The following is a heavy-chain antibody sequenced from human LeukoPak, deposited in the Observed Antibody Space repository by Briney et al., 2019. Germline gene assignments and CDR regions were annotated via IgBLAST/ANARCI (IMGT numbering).Heavy chain of an antibody. CDR2: ISGSGGST. D-gene: IGHD3-9*01. CDR3: AKDDPSYYDILTGPFDY. CDR1: GFTFSSYA. Sequence: GGSLRLSCAASGFTFSSYAMSWVRQAPGKGLEWVSAISGSGGSTYYADSVKGRFTISRDNSKNTLYLQMNSLRAEDTAVYYCAKDDPSYYDILTGPFDYWGQGTLVTVSS. V-gene: IGHV3-23*01. J-gene: IGHJ4*02.